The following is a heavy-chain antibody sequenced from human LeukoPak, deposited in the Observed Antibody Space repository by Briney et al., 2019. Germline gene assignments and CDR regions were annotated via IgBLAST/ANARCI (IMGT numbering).Heavy chain of an antibody. Sequence: PSETLSLTCAVYGGSFSGYYWSWIRQPPGKGLEWIGEINHSGSTNYNPSLKSRVTISVDTSKNQFSLKLSSVTAADTAVYYCARVRGTYYYDSSAPSPYYFDYWGQGTLVTVSS. CDR1: GGSFSGYY. D-gene: IGHD3-22*01. V-gene: IGHV4-34*01. J-gene: IGHJ4*02. CDR2: INHSGST. CDR3: ARVRGTYYYDSSAPSPYYFDY.